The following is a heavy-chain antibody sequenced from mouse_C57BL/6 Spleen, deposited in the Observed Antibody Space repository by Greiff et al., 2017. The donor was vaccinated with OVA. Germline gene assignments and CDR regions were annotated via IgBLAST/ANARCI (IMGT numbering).Heavy chain of an antibody. V-gene: IGHV1-52*01. D-gene: IGHD1-1*01. CDR3: ARHGSSYGYFDV. CDR2: IDPSDSET. J-gene: IGHJ1*03. CDR1: GYTFTSYW. Sequence: VQLQQPGAELVRPGSSVKLSCKASGYTFTSYWMHWVKQRPIQGLEWIGNIDPSDSETHYNQKFQDKATLTVDKSSSTAYMQLSSLTSEDSAVYYCARHGSSYGYFDVWGTGTTVTVSS.